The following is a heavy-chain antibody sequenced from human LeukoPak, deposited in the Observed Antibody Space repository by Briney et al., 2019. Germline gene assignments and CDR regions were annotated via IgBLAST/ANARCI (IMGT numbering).Heavy chain of an antibody. CDR3: ARGLYYYDSSYYYGYYFDY. Sequence: SETLSLTCTVSGGSIGTYYWTWIRQPPGKGLEWIGYVYYSGGTNYNPSLKSRVTISVDTSKNQFSLKLSSVTAADTAMYYCARGLYYYDSSYYYGYYFDYWGQGTLVTVSS. D-gene: IGHD3-22*01. CDR2: VYYSGGT. CDR1: GGSIGTYY. V-gene: IGHV4-59*01. J-gene: IGHJ4*02.